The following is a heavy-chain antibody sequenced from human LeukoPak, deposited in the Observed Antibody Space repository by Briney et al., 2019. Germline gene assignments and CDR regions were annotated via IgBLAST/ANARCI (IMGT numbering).Heavy chain of an antibody. CDR3: TTQIQLWGVDY. J-gene: IGHJ4*02. CDR1: GFTFSSYR. Sequence: PGGSLRLSCAASGFTFSSYRMIWVRQAPGKGLEWVGRIKSKTDGGTTDYAAPVKGRFTISRDDSKNTLYLQMNSLKTEDTAVYYCTTQIQLWGVDYWGQGTLVTVSS. CDR2: IKSKTDGGTT. V-gene: IGHV3-15*01. D-gene: IGHD5-18*01.